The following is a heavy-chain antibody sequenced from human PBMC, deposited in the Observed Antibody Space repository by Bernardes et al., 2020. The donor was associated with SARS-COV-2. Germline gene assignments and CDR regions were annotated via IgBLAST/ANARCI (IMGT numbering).Heavy chain of an antibody. D-gene: IGHD3-10*01. J-gene: IGHJ6*02. CDR3: ARDRDYYGSGSYYNVDYYYGMDV. Sequence: GGSLRLSCAASGFTFSSYSMNWVRQAPGKGLEWVSSISSSSSYIYYADSVKGRFTISRDNAKNSLYLQMNSLRAEDTAVYYCARDRDYYGSGSYYNVDYYYGMDVWGQGTTVTVSS. V-gene: IGHV3-21*01. CDR2: ISSSSSYI. CDR1: GFTFSSYS.